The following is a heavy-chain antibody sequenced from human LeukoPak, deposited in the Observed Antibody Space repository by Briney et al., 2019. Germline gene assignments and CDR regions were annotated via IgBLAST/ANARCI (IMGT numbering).Heavy chain of an antibody. CDR2: IYYSGST. CDR1: GGSISSGDYY. D-gene: IGHD3-22*01. V-gene: IGHV4-30-4*01. J-gene: IGHJ4*02. Sequence: SETLSPTCTVSGGSISSGDYYWSWIRQPPGKGLEWIGYIYYSGSTYYNPSLKSRVTISVDTSKNQFSLKLSSVTAADTAVYYCARGTYYYDSSGYYPIDYWGQGTLVTVSS. CDR3: ARGTYYYDSSGYYPIDY.